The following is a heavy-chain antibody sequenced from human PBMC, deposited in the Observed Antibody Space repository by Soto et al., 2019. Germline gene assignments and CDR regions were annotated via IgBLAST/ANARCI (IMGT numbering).Heavy chain of an antibody. CDR1: GGSFGGYY. CDR3: ASPHVHYYYYGMDV. Sequence: PSETLSLTCAVYGGSFGGYYWSWIRQPPGKGLEWIGEINHSGSTNYNPSLKSRVTISVDTSKNQFSLKLSSVTAADTAVYYCASPHVHYYYYGMDVWGQGTTVT. J-gene: IGHJ6*02. CDR2: INHSGST. V-gene: IGHV4-34*01.